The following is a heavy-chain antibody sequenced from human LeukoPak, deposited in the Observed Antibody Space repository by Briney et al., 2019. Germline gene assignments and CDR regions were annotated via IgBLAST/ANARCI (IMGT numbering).Heavy chain of an antibody. V-gene: IGHV4-39*01. CDR3: ASSPRVATILGPAYVFDL. Sequence: SETLPLTCTVSGGSIGTNTYYWGWLRQPQGTGLEWIGSTYYSGTTYYDPSLKRRVTISVDTSKNQFSLNLSSVIATDTAVYFCASSPRVATILGPAYVFDLWGQGTLVPVSS. D-gene: IGHD5-12*01. J-gene: IGHJ3*01. CDR2: TYYSGTT. CDR1: GGSIGTNTYY.